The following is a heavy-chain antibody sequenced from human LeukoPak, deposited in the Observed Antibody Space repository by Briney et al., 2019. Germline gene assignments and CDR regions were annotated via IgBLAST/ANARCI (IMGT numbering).Heavy chain of an antibody. CDR1: GYYFSNYW. CDR3: ARGAAELDY. CDR2: IYPGDSDT. D-gene: IGHD6-25*01. J-gene: IGHJ4*02. Sequence: GESLKISCKDSGYYFSNYWIAWVRQLPGKGLEWMGIIYPGDSDTRYSPSFQGQVTISADKSISTAYLQWSSLKASDTAMYYCARGAAELDYWGQGTLVTVSS. V-gene: IGHV5-51*01.